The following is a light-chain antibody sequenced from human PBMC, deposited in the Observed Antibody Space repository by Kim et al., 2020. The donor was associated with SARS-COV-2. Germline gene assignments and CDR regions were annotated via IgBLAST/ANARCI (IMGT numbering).Light chain of an antibody. CDR3: PQYNYSLLT. J-gene: IGKJ2*01. CDR2: KAS. Sequence: DVQVTQSPSTLSASIGDSVTITCRTSQIITTWLAWYQQKPGKAPKLLISKASNLESGVPSRFSGSGSGTEFTLTISRLQADDFATYYCPQYNYSLLTFGQGTQLDI. V-gene: IGKV1-5*03. CDR1: QIITTW.